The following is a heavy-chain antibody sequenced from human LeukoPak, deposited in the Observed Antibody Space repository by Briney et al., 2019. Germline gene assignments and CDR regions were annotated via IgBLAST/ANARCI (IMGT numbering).Heavy chain of an antibody. D-gene: IGHD5-18*01. CDR2: ISGSGGST. V-gene: IGHV3-23*01. CDR3: AKDQDSYAYDYYHYGMDV. CDR1: GFTFSSYA. Sequence: PGGSLRLSCAASGFTFSSYAMSWVRQAPGKGLEWVSAISGSGGSTYYADSVKGRFTISRDNSKNTLYLQMNSLRAEDTAVYYCAKDQDSYAYDYYHYGMDVWGQGTTVTVSS. J-gene: IGHJ6*02.